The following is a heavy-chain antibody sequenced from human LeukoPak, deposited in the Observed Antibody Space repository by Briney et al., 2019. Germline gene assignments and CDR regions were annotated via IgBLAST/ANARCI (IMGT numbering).Heavy chain of an antibody. Sequence: SETLSLTCTVSGGSISSSSYYWGWIRQPPGKGLEWIGSIYYSGSTYYNPSLKSRVTISVDTSKNQFSLKLSSVTAADTAVYYCARESVLLWFEPWGQGTLVTVSS. V-gene: IGHV4-39*07. CDR2: IYYSGST. J-gene: IGHJ5*02. D-gene: IGHD3-10*01. CDR3: ARESVLLWFEP. CDR1: GGSISSSSYY.